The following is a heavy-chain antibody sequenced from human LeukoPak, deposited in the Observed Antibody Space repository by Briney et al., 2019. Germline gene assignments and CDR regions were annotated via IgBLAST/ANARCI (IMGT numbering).Heavy chain of an antibody. V-gene: IGHV3-23*01. CDR2: INENGANT. CDR3: AKDFQHDGGQE. J-gene: IGHJ4*02. D-gene: IGHD4-17*01. Sequence: PGGSLRLSCAASGFTFSSYAMSWVRQAPGRGPEWVSTINENGANTHYADSVEGRFTISRDNSKNTFYLQMNSLRAEDTAVYYCAKDFQHDGGQEWGQGTLVSVSS. CDR1: GFTFSSYA.